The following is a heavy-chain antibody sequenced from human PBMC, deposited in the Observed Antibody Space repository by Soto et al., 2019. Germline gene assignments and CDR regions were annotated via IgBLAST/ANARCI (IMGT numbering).Heavy chain of an antibody. D-gene: IGHD3-22*01. V-gene: IGHV3-74*01. CDR1: GFTFSSYW. Sequence: EVQLVESGGGLVQPGGSLRLSCAASGFTFSSYWMHWVRQAPGKGLVWVSRINSDGSSTSYADSVKGRFTISRDNAKNPRHVQMTSLRAEDTAVYYCARVRVTMIVVNGIDAWGQGTTVTVSS. CDR3: ARVRVTMIVVNGIDA. CDR2: INSDGSST. J-gene: IGHJ6*02.